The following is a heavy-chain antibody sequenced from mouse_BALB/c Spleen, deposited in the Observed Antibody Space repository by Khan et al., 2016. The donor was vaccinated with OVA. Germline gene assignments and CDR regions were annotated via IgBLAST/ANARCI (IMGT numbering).Heavy chain of an antibody. CDR3: ARDFHYYGSRGAMDN. Sequence: QVRLQQSGAELARPGASVKMSCKASGYTFTSYTMHWVKQRPGQGLEWIGYIIPSTVYTNYNQKFKDKATLTADKSSSTAYMQLSSLTSEDSAVYYFARDFHYYGSRGAMDNWGQGTSVTVSS. J-gene: IGHJ4*01. V-gene: IGHV1-4*01. CDR2: IIPSTVYT. D-gene: IGHD1-1*01. CDR1: GYTFTSYT.